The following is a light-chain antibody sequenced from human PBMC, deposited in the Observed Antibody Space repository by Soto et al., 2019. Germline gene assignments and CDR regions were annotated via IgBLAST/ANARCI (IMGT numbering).Light chain of an antibody. CDR1: NIGSKS. V-gene: IGLV3-21*04. CDR2: YDS. J-gene: IGLJ2*01. CDR3: QVCDSSSDHVV. Sequence: SSELTQPPSVSVAPGKTARITCGGNNIGSKSVHWYQQKPGQAPVLVIYYDSDRPSGIPERFSGSNSGNTATLTISRVEAGDEADYYGQVCDSSSDHVVFGGGTKLTVL.